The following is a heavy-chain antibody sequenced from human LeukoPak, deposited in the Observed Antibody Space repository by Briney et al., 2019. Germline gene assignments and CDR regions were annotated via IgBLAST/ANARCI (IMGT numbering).Heavy chain of an antibody. V-gene: IGHV3-30-3*01. D-gene: IGHD2-15*01. CDR1: GFTFSSYA. CDR2: IIYDGSNK. CDR3: ARERCSGGSCAFDI. Sequence: GGSLRLSCAASGFTFSSYAMHWVRQAPGKGLEWVAVIIYDGSNKQYADSVKGRFTISRDNSKNTLNLQMNSLRAEDTAVYYCARERCSGGSCAFDIWGQGTMVTVSS. J-gene: IGHJ3*02.